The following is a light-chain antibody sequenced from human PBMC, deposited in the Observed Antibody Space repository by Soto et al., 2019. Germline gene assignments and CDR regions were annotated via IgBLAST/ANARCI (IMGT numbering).Light chain of an antibody. CDR2: DAS. J-gene: IGKJ4*01. Sequence: DIQMTQSPSTLSASVGDRVTITCRASQDISNYLNWYQQKLGKAPKLLIYDASNLETGVPSRFSGSGSGTDFTFTINSLQPEDIATYYCQQYDNLPLTFGGGTKVDIK. V-gene: IGKV1-33*01. CDR3: QQYDNLPLT. CDR1: QDISNY.